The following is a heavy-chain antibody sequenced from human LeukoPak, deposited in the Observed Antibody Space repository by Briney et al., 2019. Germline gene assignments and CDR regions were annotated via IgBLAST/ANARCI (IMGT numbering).Heavy chain of an antibody. CDR2: ISGSGGST. V-gene: IGHV3-23*01. D-gene: IGHD1-26*01. J-gene: IGHJ3*02. Sequence: GGSLRLSCAASGFTFSSYGMSWVRQAPGKGLEWVSAISGSGGSTYYADSVKGRFTISRDNSKNTLYLQMNSLRTEDTAVYYCAKGIGLANDAFDIWGQGTMVTVSS. CDR1: GFTFSSYG. CDR3: AKGIGLANDAFDI.